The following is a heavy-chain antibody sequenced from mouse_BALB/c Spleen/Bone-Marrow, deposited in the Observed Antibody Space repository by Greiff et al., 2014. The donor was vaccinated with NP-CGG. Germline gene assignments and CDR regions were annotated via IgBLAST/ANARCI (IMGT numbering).Heavy chain of an antibody. V-gene: IGHV1-80*01. J-gene: IGHJ2*01. CDR1: GYAFRGYW. CDR3: ARGGISVDY. Sequence: QVQLKPSGAELVGPGSSGKISCKAFGYAFRGYWVNWVEQRPGQGLGWIGQIYPGDGDTDYNGKFKGKATLTADKSSSTAYMQLSSLTSEDSAVYFCARGGISVDYWGQGTTLTVSS. CDR2: IYPGDGDT.